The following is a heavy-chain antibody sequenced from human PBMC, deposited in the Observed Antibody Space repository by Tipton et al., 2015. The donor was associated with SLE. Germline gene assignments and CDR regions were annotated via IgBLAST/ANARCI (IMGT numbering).Heavy chain of an antibody. CDR1: GDSISSSSYY. Sequence: LRLSCTVSGDSISSSSYYWGWIRQPPGKGLEWIGSIFYRGTTYYNPSLESRLTISRDTSKNQFSLKLSSVTAADTAVYYCARERKDFFDISGHPYVDYWGRGSLVTVSS. CDR3: ARERKDFFDISGHPYVDY. D-gene: IGHD3-22*01. CDR2: IFYRGTT. J-gene: IGHJ4*02. V-gene: IGHV4-39*07.